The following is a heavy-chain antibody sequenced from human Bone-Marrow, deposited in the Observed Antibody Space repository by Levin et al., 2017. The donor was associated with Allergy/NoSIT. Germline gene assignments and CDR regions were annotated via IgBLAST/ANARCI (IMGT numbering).Heavy chain of an antibody. CDR2: INANSGGT. CDR1: GYTFPGYY. CDR3: AMASTGSTRDWFDP. Sequence: KTGGSLRLSCKASGYTFPGYYIHWVRQAPGQGLEWMGWINANSGGTISAQKFQGRVTMTRDTSISTAYMEVSRLRTDDTAFYYCAMASTGSTRDWFDPWGQGTLVTVTS. J-gene: IGHJ5*02. V-gene: IGHV1-2*02. D-gene: IGHD3-10*01.